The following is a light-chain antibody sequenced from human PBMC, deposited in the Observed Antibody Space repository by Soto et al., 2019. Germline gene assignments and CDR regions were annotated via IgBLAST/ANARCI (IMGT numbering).Light chain of an antibody. CDR1: SSDVGSYNL. CDR2: EGS. Sequence: QSALAQPASVSGSPGQSIAISCTGTSSDVGSYNLVSWYQQHPGKAPKLMIYEGSKRPSGISNRFSGSKSGNTASLIISGLQAEDEADYYCCSYAGSSTFYVFGSGTKVTV. J-gene: IGLJ1*01. CDR3: CSYAGSSTFYV. V-gene: IGLV2-23*01.